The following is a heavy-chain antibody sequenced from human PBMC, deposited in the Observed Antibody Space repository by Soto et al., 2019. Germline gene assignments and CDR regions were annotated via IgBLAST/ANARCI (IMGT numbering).Heavy chain of an antibody. Sequence: QITLNESGPTVVRPTETLTLTCRFSGFSLTISGVGVGWVRQSPGKAPEWLALIYWDDDKRYSESLKSRLTITKDTSKNQVVLTVANLDPTDTATYYCAHRVLRTVFGLVTTTAIYFDFWGQGTPVAVSS. CDR3: AHRVLRTVFGLVTTTAIYFDF. V-gene: IGHV2-5*02. CDR2: IYWDDDK. J-gene: IGHJ4*02. D-gene: IGHD3-3*01. CDR1: GFSLTISGVG.